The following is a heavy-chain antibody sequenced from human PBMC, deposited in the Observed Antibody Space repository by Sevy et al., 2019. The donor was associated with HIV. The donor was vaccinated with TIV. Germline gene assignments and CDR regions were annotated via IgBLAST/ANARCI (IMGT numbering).Heavy chain of an antibody. J-gene: IGHJ3*02. CDR3: ARSREKRITMVRGVICAFDI. V-gene: IGHV4-4*07. CDR2: IYTSGST. CDR1: GGSISSYY. Sequence: SETLSLTCTVSGGSISSYYWSWIRQPAGKGLEWIGRIYTSGSTNNNPSLKSRVTMSVDTSKNQFSLKLSSVTAADTAVYYCARSREKRITMVRGVICAFDIWGQGTMVTVSS. D-gene: IGHD3-10*01.